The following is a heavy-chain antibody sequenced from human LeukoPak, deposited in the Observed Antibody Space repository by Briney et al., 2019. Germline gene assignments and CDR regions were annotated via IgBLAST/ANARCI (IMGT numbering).Heavy chain of an antibody. CDR3: AKDPDYGDYYFDF. D-gene: IGHD4-17*01. J-gene: IGHJ4*02. V-gene: IGHV3-23*01. CDR1: GFTFSTYA. CDR2: ISGHAFRT. Sequence: PGGSLRLSCAASGFTFSTYAMTWVRQAPGKGLEWFSGISGHAFRTHYADSVKGRFTISRDNSKNTVYLQMNSLRAEDTAVYYCAKDPDYGDYYFDFWGQGTLVTVSS.